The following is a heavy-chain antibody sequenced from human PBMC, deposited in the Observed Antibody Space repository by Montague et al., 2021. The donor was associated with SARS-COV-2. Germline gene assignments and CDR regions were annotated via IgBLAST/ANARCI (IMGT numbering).Heavy chain of an antibody. J-gene: IGHJ4*02. CDR2: IIGNDDTT. CDR1: GFTFHDYT. Sequence: SLRLSCAASGFTFHDYTMHWVRQPPGKGLEWVSLIIGNDDTTYYLDSVKGRFTISRDDNKNSLYLQMNSLRVDDTAVYYCVKDEEGADGDSFQFDEWGRGTLVTVSS. CDR3: VKDEEGADGDSFQFDE. V-gene: IGHV3-43*02. D-gene: IGHD4/OR15-4a*01.